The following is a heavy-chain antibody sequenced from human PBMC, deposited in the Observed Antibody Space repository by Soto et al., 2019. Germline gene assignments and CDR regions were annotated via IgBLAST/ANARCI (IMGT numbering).Heavy chain of an antibody. CDR3: AKKSLGSITLPALYYFDY. V-gene: IGHV3-23*01. CDR2: ISGVGDAT. D-gene: IGHD7-27*01. Sequence: EVQLLEAGGGLVQPGGSLRLSCAASGFTFGNYAFSWVRQAPGKGLEWVSVISGVGDATYYPDSVKGRFTTSRDNSKNTVYLKMNRLRAEDTAVYYCAKKSLGSITLPALYYFDYWGQGTLVTVSS. J-gene: IGHJ4*02. CDR1: GFTFGNYA.